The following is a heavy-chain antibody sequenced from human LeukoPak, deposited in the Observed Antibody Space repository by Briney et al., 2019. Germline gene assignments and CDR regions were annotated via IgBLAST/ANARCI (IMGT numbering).Heavy chain of an antibody. CDR2: ISASNTYI. CDR3: ARFIAAPYYFDY. Sequence: TGGSLRLSCAASGFTFSAYSMKWVRQARGKGLEWVSSISASNTYIYYADSVKGRFTISRDNAKNSLYLQMNSLRAEDTAVYYCARFIAAPYYFDYWGRGTLVTVSS. V-gene: IGHV3-21*01. CDR1: GFTFSAYS. D-gene: IGHD6-13*01. J-gene: IGHJ4*02.